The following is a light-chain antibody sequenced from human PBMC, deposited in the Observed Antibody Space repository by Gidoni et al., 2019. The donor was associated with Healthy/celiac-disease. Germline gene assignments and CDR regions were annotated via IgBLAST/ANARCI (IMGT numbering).Light chain of an antibody. CDR3: QQYDNLPLMYT. CDR1: QDISNY. Sequence: DIQLTQSPSSLSASVGDRVTITCQASQDISNYLNWYQQKPGKAPKLLIYDASNLETGEPSRFSGSGSGTDFTFTISSLQPEDIATYYCQQYDNLPLMYTFGQGTKLEIK. J-gene: IGKJ2*01. CDR2: DAS. V-gene: IGKV1-33*01.